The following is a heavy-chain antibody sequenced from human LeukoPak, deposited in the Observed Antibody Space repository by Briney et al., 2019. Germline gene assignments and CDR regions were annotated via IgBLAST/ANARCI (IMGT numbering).Heavy chain of an antibody. CDR2: ISAYNGNT. V-gene: IGHV1-18*01. CDR3: ARDKDSSSWPTYYYYYYGLDV. D-gene: IGHD6-13*01. CDR1: GYTFTSYG. J-gene: IGHJ6*02. Sequence: GASVKVPCKASGYTFTSYGISWVRQAPGQGLEWMGWISAYNGNTNYAQKLQGRVTMTTDTSTSTAYMELRSLRSDDTAVYHCARDKDSSSWPTYYYYYYGLDVWGQGTTVTVSS.